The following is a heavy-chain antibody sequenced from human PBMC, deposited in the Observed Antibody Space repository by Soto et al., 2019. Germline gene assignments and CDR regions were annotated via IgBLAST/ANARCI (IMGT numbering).Heavy chain of an antibody. D-gene: IGHD6-13*01. CDR3: AQSAIYTSSWCYFDQ. V-gene: IGHV2-5*01. CDR2: IYWNDVK. CDR1: GFSLTTSGVG. Sequence: SGPTLVNPTQTLTLTCTFSGFSLTTSGVGVGWIRQPPGKALEWLALIYWNDVKRYSPSLKSRLTITKETSKNQVVLTVTNMDPVDTATYPCAQSAIYTSSWCYFDQWGQGTMVAV. J-gene: IGHJ4*02.